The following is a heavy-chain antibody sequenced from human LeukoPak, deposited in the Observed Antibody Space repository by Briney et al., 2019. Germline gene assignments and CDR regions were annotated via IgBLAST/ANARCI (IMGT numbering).Heavy chain of an antibody. J-gene: IGHJ4*02. CDR3: ASSRYDSSGYYGIIGY. CDR1: GFTFSSYS. V-gene: IGHV3-21*01. CDR2: ITSSSSYI. D-gene: IGHD3-22*01. Sequence: GGSPRLSCAASGFTFSSYSMNWVRQAPGKGLEWVSSITSSSSYIYYADSVKGRFTISRDNAKNSLYLQMNSLRAEDTAVYYCASSRYDSSGYYGIIGYWGQETLVTVSS.